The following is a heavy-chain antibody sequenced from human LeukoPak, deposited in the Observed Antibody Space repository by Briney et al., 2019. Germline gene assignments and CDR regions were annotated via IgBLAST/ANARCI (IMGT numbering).Heavy chain of an antibody. J-gene: IGHJ4*02. CDR2: INSDGSST. D-gene: IGHD6-6*01. Sequence: PGGSLRLSCAASGFTFSSYSMNWVRQAPGKGLVWVSRINSDGSSTTYADSVKGRFTISRDNAKNTLYLQMNSLRAEDTAVYYCARLYSSSLGLDYWGQGILVTVSS. CDR1: GFTFSSYS. CDR3: ARLYSSSLGLDY. V-gene: IGHV3-74*01.